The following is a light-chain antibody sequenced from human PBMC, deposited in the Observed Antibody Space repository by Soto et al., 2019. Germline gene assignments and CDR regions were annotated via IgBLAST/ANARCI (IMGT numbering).Light chain of an antibody. V-gene: IGKV4-1*01. CDR1: QRVLYSSNNKNY. Sequence: DIVMTQSPDSLAVSLGERATINCKSSQRVLYSSNNKNYLAWYQQKPVQPPKLLIYWASNRESGVPDRFSGSGAGTDFTPSISSLQAEEVAVYYCQQYYSTPLTFGGGTKVEIK. J-gene: IGKJ4*01. CDR3: QQYYSTPLT. CDR2: WAS.